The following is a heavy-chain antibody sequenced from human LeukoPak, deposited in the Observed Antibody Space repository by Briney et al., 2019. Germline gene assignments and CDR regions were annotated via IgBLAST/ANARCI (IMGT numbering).Heavy chain of an antibody. J-gene: IGHJ6*03. D-gene: IGHD4-17*01. Sequence: GGSLRLSCAASGFTFSDYRMNWVRQAPGKGLEWVSSISSWSTYIYYAASVKGRFTISRDDARSSLYLQMSSLRAGDTAVYYCATVDGDLPYYMNDWGKGTTVTVSS. CDR1: GFTFSDYR. CDR2: ISSWSTYI. V-gene: IGHV3-21*01. CDR3: ATVDGDLPYYMND.